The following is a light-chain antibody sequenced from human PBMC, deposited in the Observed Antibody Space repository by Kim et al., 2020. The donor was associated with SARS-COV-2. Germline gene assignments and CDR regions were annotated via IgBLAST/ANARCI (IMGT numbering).Light chain of an antibody. CDR3: QTWDTGIHV. CDR2: LNSDGSH. Sequence: QLVLTQSRSASASLGASVKLTCTLSSGHSRNAIAWHQQQPERGPRYLMKLNSDGSHTKGDGIPDRFSGSSSGAERYLTISSLQSEDEADYYCQTWDTGIHVFGGGTQLTVL. J-gene: IGLJ3*02. CDR1: SGHSRNA. V-gene: IGLV4-69*01.